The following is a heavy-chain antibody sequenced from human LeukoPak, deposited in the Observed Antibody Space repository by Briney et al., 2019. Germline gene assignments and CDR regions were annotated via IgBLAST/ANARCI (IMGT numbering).Heavy chain of an antibody. Sequence: SETLSLTCTISGGSIRTYSWNWIRQAPGKGLEWIGYNYFSGTTNYNPALKSRVTMSVDTSKNQFSLNLSSVTAADTAVYYCARLPPASYWLDPWGQGTLVTVSS. J-gene: IGHJ5*02. CDR3: ARLPPASYWLDP. V-gene: IGHV4-59*08. CDR1: GGSIRTYS. D-gene: IGHD2-2*01. CDR2: NYFSGTT.